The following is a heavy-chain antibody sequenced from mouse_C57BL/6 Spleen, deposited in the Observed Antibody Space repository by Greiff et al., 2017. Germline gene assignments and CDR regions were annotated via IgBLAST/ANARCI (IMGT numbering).Heavy chain of an antibody. D-gene: IGHD3-2*02. V-gene: IGHV1-15*01. CDR2: IDPETGGT. CDR1: GYTFTDYE. Sequence: QVQLQQSGAELVRPGASVKLSCKASGYTFTDYEMNWVKQTPVHGLEWIGAIDPETGGTAYNQKFKGKAILTADKSSSTAYMELSSLTSEDTSVYCCAEDSSGDRFAYWGQVTLVTVSA. J-gene: IGHJ3*01. CDR3: AEDSSGDRFAY.